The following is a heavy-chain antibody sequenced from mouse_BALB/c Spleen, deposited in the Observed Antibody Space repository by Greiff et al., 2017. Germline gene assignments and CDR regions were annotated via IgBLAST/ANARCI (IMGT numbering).Heavy chain of an antibody. V-gene: IGHV5-17*02. Sequence: EVHLVESGGGLVQPGWSRKLSCAASGFTFSSFGMHWVRQAPEKGLEWVAYISSGSSTIYYADTVKGRFTISRDNPKNTLFLQLTSLRSEDTAMFYRARSQDYGSDYWGQGSTLTVSS. CDR2: ISSGSSTI. CDR3: ARSQDYGSDY. CDR1: GFTFSSFG. D-gene: IGHD1-2*01. J-gene: IGHJ2*01.